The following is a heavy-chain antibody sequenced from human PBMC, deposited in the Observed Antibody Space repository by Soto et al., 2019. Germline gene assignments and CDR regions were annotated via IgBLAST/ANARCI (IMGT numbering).Heavy chain of an antibody. CDR2: ISGSGGST. Sequence: EVQLLESGGGLVQPGGSLRLSCAASGFTFSSYAMSWVRQAPGKGLEWVSAISGSGGSTYYADYVKGRFTISRDNSKNTLYLQMNSLRAQDTAVYYCAKDWGVAVAGGGYWGQGTLVTVSS. CDR3: AKDWGVAVAGGGY. D-gene: IGHD6-19*01. V-gene: IGHV3-23*01. CDR1: GFTFSSYA. J-gene: IGHJ4*02.